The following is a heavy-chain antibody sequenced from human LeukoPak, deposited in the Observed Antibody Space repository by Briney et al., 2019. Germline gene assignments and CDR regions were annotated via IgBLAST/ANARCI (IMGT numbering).Heavy chain of an antibody. J-gene: IGHJ3*02. V-gene: IGHV1-3*01. CDR2: INAGNGNT. CDR3: AREIGPGAFDI. CDR1: GYTFTSYA. D-gene: IGHD3-10*01. Sequence: ASVKVSCKASGYTFTSYAMHWVRQAPGQRLEWMGWINAGNGNTKYSQKFQGRVTITRDTSASTAYMELSSLRSDDTAVYYCAREIGPGAFDIWGQGTMVTVSS.